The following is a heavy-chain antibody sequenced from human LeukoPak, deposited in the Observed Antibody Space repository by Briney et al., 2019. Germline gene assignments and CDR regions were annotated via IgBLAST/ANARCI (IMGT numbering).Heavy chain of an antibody. D-gene: IGHD5-18*01. CDR3: ARPSRGYSYGWDYYYMDV. V-gene: IGHV3-53*01. CDR1: GFTVSSNY. J-gene: IGHJ6*03. CDR2: IYSGGST. Sequence: PGGSLRLSCAASGFTVSSNYMSWVRQAPGKGLEWVSVIYSGGSTYYADSVKGRFTISRDNSKNTLYFQMNSRRAEDTAVYYCARPSRGYSYGWDYYYMDVWGKGTTVTVSS.